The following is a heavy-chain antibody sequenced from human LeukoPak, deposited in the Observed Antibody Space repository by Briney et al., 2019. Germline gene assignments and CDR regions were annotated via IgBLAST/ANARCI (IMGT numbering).Heavy chain of an antibody. V-gene: IGHV4-61*01. D-gene: IGHD6-13*01. CDR1: GGSISGGSYY. Sequence: SQTLSLTCTVSGGSISGGSYYWSWIRQPPGKGLEWIGYIYYSGSTKFNLSLKSRVTISVDTSKNQFSLKLSSVTAADTAVYYCARGWYSRIFDYWGQGTLVTVSS. CDR2: IYYSGST. J-gene: IGHJ4*02. CDR3: ARGWYSRIFDY.